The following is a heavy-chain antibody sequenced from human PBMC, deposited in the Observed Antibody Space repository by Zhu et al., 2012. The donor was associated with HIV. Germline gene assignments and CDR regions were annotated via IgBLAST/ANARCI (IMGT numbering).Heavy chain of an antibody. CDR2: IHSTGST. V-gene: IGHV4-39*01. Sequence: QVHLQESGPGLVKPSETLSLTCTVFGGSISSDSNYWGWIRQPPGKGLEWIGTIHSTGSTYYNPSLKSRLTIVVDNVQEPILPDTEFCDRADTAVYYCARHSSGDTCRGLCTFDIWAKGQMVAVSS. CDR3: ARHSSGDTCRGLCTFDI. CDR1: GGSISSDSNY. D-gene: IGHD2-15*01. J-gene: IGHJ3*02.